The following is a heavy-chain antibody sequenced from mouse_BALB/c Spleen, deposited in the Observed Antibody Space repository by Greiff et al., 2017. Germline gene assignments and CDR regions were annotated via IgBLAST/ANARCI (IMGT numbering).Heavy chain of an antibody. CDR1: GYSITSDYA. J-gene: IGHJ4*01. D-gene: IGHD1-1*01. Sequence: DVKLVESGPGLVKPSQSLSLTCTVTGYSITSDYAWNWIRQFPGNKLEWMGYISYSGSTSYNPSLKSRISITRDTSKNQFFLQLNSVTTEDTATYYCARLDYYGRGYYAMDYWGQGTSVTVSS. V-gene: IGHV3-2*02. CDR2: ISYSGST. CDR3: ARLDYYGRGYYAMDY.